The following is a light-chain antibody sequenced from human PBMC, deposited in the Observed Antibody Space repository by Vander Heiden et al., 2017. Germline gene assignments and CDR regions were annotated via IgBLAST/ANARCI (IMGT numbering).Light chain of an antibody. V-gene: IGLV1-40*01. CDR1: SSNIGAGYD. J-gene: IGLJ2*01. CDR3: QSYDSSQGV. Sequence: QSVLTQPPSVSGAPGQRVTISCTGSSSNIGAGYDVHWYQQLPGTAPKLLIYGNSNRPSGVPVRFSGSKSGTSASLAITGLQAEDEADYYCQSYDSSQGVFGGGTKLTVL. CDR2: GNS.